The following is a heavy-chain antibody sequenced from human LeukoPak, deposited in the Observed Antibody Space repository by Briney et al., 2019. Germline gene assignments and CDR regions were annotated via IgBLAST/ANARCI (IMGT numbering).Heavy chain of an antibody. D-gene: IGHD1-1*01. CDR3: ARHGTGTTSKWVFDY. J-gene: IGHJ4*02. CDR1: GGSISSYY. CDR2: IYYSGST. V-gene: IGHV4-59*08. Sequence: SETLSLTCTVSGGSISSYYWSWIRQPPGKGLEWIGYIYYSGSTNYSPSLKSRVTISVDTSKNQFSLKLSSVTAADTAVYYCARHGTGTTSKWVFDYWGQGTLVTVSS.